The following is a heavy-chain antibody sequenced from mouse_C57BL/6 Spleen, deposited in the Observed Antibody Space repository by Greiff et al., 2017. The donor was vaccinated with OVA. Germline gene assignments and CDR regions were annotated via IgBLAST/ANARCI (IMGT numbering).Heavy chain of an antibody. CDR3: ARHGYDLDY. Sequence: QVQLKQPGAELVRPGSSVKLSCKASGYTFTSYWMHWVKQRPIQGLEWIGNIDPSDSETHYNQKFKDKATLTVDKSSSTAYMQLSSLTSEDSAVYYGARHGYDLDYWGQGTTLTVSS. V-gene: IGHV1-52*01. CDR2: IDPSDSET. CDR1: GYTFTSYW. D-gene: IGHD2-14*01. J-gene: IGHJ2*01.